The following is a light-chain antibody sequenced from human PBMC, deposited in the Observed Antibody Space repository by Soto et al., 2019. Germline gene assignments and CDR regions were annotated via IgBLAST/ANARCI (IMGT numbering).Light chain of an antibody. CDR1: RSDVGGYNY. V-gene: IGLV2-14*01. Sequence: QSALTQPASVSGSPGQSITISCTGTRSDVGGYNYVSWYQQRPGKAPKFMIYEVTNRPSGVSNRFSGSKSGNTASLTISGLQAEDEADYYCASYTSRGTRVFGTGTKVTVL. CDR2: EVT. J-gene: IGLJ1*01. CDR3: ASYTSRGTRV.